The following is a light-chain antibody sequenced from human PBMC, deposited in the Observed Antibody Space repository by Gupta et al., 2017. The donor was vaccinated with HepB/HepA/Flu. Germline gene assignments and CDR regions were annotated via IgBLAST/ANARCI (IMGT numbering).Light chain of an antibody. J-gene: IGKJ1*01. CDR1: QSIRSW. Sequence: IQMTQSPSTLSASVGERVTITCRASQSIRSWLAWYQQKPGKAPKLLIYKASNLESGVPSRCSGGGSGTEFTLTISSLQPDDFATYYCHQYNSFSAWTFGQGTKVEIK. CDR3: HQYNSFSAWT. V-gene: IGKV1-5*03. CDR2: KAS.